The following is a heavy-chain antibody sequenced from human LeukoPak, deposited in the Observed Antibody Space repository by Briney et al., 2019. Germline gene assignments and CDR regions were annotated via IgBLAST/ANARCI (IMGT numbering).Heavy chain of an antibody. V-gene: IGHV3-9*01. CDR2: ITWNSRVK. J-gene: IGHJ4*02. Sequence: GGSLRLSCAASGFTFDNFAMHWVRQAPGKGLEWVSGITWNSRVKTYTPSVKGRFTISRDNAKNSLYLQMKSLRAEDTAVYYCARDFLDYDFWSGFPDWGQGTRVTVSS. D-gene: IGHD3-3*01. CDR1: GFTFDNFA. CDR3: ARDFLDYDFWSGFPD.